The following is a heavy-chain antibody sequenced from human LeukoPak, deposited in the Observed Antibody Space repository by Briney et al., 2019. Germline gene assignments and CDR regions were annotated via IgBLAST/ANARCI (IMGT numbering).Heavy chain of an antibody. CDR2: ISYSGST. J-gene: IGHJ4*02. Sequence: NPSETLSLTCTVSGGSISSHYWSWIRQPPGQGPEWIGYISYSGSTNYSPSLKGRVTISVDMSKNQFSLHLSSVTAADTAVYYCARNYGGENYFDYWGQGTLVTVSS. CDR1: GGSISSHY. D-gene: IGHD4-23*01. V-gene: IGHV4-59*11. CDR3: ARNYGGENYFDY.